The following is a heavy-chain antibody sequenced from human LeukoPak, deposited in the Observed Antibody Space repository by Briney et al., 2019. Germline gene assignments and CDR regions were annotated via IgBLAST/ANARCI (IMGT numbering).Heavy chain of an antibody. CDR2: INHSGST. CDR1: GGSFSGYY. Sequence: PSETLSLTCAVYGGSFSGYYWSWIRQPPGKGLEWIGEINHSGSTNYNPSLKSRVTISVDTSKNQFSLKLSSVTAADTAVYYCARREGSSGWYDDYWGQGTLVTVSS. V-gene: IGHV4-34*01. D-gene: IGHD6-19*01. J-gene: IGHJ4*02. CDR3: ARREGSSGWYDDY.